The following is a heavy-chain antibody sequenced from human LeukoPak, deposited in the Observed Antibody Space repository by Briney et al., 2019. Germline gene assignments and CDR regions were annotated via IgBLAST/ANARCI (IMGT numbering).Heavy chain of an antibody. J-gene: IGHJ1*01. D-gene: IGHD3-22*01. CDR3: ARGLAYYYDSSEYFQH. V-gene: IGHV4-59*12. CDR1: GGSISSYY. Sequence: SETLSLTCTVSGGSISSYYWSWIRQPPGKGLEWIGYIYYSGSTNYNTSLKSRVTISVDTSKNQFSLKLSSVTAADTAVYYCARGLAYYYDSSEYFQHWGQGTLVTVSS. CDR2: IYYSGST.